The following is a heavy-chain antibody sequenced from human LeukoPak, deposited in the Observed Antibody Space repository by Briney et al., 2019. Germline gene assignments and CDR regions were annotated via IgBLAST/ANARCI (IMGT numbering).Heavy chain of an antibody. CDR1: GFTFSSHW. CDR2: INQDGGEK. V-gene: IGHV3-7*01. J-gene: IGHJ6*02. CDR3: ASNWDYVRGYGMDV. D-gene: IGHD1-7*01. Sequence: GGSLRPSCAASGFTFSSHWVSWVRQAPGKRLQWVANINQDGGEKHYVDSVRGRFTISRDNTKDSLYLQMNSLRVEDSAVYYCASNWDYVRGYGMDVWGQGTTVTVSS.